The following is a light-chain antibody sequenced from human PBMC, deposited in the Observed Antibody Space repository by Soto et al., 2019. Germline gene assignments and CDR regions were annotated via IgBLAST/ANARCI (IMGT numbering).Light chain of an antibody. Sequence: IQMTQAPSTLSTSVGYRVTITCRASQSVSNWLAWYQQKPGRAPKLLIYAASSLEAGVPSRYSGSGSGTDFTLTISSLQPEDFATYYCQQSYNTPFTFGQGTPTGD. CDR2: AAS. CDR1: QSVSNW. J-gene: IGKJ5*01. CDR3: QQSYNTPFT. V-gene: IGKV1-39*01.